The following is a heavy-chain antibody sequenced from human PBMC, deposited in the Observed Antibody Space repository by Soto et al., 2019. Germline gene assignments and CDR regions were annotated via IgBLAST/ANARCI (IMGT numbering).Heavy chain of an antibody. CDR2: ISGGGRPI. J-gene: IGHJ4*02. CDR1: GFTFSTFS. CDR3: ARDLGWAFDS. D-gene: IGHD6-19*01. V-gene: IGHV3-48*02. Sequence: EVQLVESGGGSVQPGGSLRLSCAAAGFTFSTFSMNWVRQAPGRGLEWISYISGGGRPIFYADSVKGRFTISRDNAKNSLYLQMDSLTDEYTAVYYCARDLGWAFDSWGQGTLVTVSS.